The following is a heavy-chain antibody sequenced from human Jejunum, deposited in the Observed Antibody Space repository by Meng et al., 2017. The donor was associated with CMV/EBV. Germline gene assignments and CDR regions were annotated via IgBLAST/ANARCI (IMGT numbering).Heavy chain of an antibody. J-gene: IGHJ1*01. CDR1: GFTFSSYA. CDR2: ISGSGGGT. V-gene: IGHV3-23*01. Sequence: SGFTFSSYAMSWVRQAAGKGLEWVSGISGSGGGTYYADSVNGRFTISRDNSKNTLYVQMNSLRADDTAIYYCARSHSTSWNSGDFQHWGQGTLVTVSS. D-gene: IGHD2/OR15-2a*01. CDR3: ARSHSTSWNSGDFQH.